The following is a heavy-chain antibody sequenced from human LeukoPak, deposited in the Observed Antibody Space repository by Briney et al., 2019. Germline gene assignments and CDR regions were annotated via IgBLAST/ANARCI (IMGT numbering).Heavy chain of an antibody. D-gene: IGHD1-20*01. CDR1: GGSISSYY. V-gene: IGHV4-59*01. J-gene: IGHJ4*02. Sequence: PSETLSLTCTVSGGSISSYYSSWIRQPPGKGLEWIGYIYYSGSTNYNPSLKSRVTISVDTSKNQFSLKLSSVTAADTAVYYCARDGNWNVMDYWGQGTLVTVSS. CDR2: IYYSGST. CDR3: ARDGNWNVMDY.